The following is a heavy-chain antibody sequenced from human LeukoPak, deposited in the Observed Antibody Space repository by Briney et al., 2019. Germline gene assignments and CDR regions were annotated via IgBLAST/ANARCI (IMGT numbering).Heavy chain of an antibody. J-gene: IGHJ4*02. CDR1: GFTFSSYA. V-gene: IGHV3-30-3*01. CDR3: AKDSARSGSSLDY. Sequence: GGSLRLSCAASGFTFSSYAMHWVRQAPGKGLEWVAVISYDGSNKYYADSVKGRFTIPRDNSKYTLYLQMNSLRAEDTAVYYCAKDSARSGSSLDYWGQGTLVTVSS. D-gene: IGHD3-10*01. CDR2: ISYDGSNK.